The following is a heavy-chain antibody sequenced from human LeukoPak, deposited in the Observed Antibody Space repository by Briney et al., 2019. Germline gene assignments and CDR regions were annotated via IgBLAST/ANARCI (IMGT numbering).Heavy chain of an antibody. D-gene: IGHD3-10*01. CDR3: AREGSKYYFDY. CDR1: GASIGSGGCH. CDR2: IYYSGNT. Sequence: SQTLSLTCTVSGASIGSGGCHWNWIRQHPGKDLEWIGKIYYSGNTYYSPSLKRRLTISIDTSKNQFSLKLSSVTAADTAVYYCAREGSKYYFDYWGQGTLVTVSS. V-gene: IGHV4-31*03. J-gene: IGHJ4*02.